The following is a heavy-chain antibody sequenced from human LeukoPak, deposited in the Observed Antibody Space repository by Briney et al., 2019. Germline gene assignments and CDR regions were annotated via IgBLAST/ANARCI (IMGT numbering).Heavy chain of an antibody. V-gene: IGHV3-21*01. Sequence: GGSLRLSCAASGFTFSSYGMNWVRQAPGKGLEWVSSLSGSSSYIYYADSVKGRFTISRDNARNSLYLQMNSLRAEGTAVYYCARGPERYGDYAYYYYMDVWGKGTTVTISS. CDR1: GFTFSSYG. D-gene: IGHD4-17*01. J-gene: IGHJ6*03. CDR2: LSGSSSYI. CDR3: ARGPERYGDYAYYYYMDV.